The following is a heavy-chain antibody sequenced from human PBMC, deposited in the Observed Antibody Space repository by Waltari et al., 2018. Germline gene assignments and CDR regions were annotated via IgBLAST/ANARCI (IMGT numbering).Heavy chain of an antibody. CDR1: GGSISSYY. CDR3: ARDLRRSGGSYSAFDI. D-gene: IGHD1-26*01. V-gene: IGHV4-59*01. J-gene: IGHJ3*02. CDR2: IYYSGST. Sequence: QVQLQESGPGLVKPSETLSLTCTVSGGSISSYYWSWIRQPPGKGLEWIGYIYYSGSTNYNPSLKSRVTISVDTSKNQFSLKLSSLRSEDTAVYYCARDLRRSGGSYSAFDIWGQGTMVTVSS.